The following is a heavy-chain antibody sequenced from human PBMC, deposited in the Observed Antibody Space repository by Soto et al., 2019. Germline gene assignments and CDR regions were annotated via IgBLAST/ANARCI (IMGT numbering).Heavy chain of an antibody. CDR2: ISAHNGNT. Sequence: QVHLVQSGAEVKKPGASVKVSCKGSGYAFTTYGITWVRQAPGQGLEWMGWISAHNGNTNYAQKLQGRVNVTRDTSTSTANMELRSLRSDATAVYYCARGRYGDYWGQGALVTVSS. CDR1: GYAFTTYG. D-gene: IGHD1-1*01. J-gene: IGHJ4*02. V-gene: IGHV1-18*01. CDR3: ARGRYGDY.